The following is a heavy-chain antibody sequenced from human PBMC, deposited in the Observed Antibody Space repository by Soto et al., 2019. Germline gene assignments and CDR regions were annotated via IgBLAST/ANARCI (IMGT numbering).Heavy chain of an antibody. V-gene: IGHV3-23*01. CDR2: ISGSGGST. Sequence: GGSLRLSCAASGFTFSSYAMSWVRRAPGKGLEWVSAISGSGGSTYYADSVKGRFTISRDNSKNTLYLQMNSLRAEDTAVYYCANFPSTVTRASGYYYYGMDVWGQGTTVTVSS. CDR1: GFTFSSYA. J-gene: IGHJ6*02. D-gene: IGHD4-17*01. CDR3: ANFPSTVTRASGYYYYGMDV.